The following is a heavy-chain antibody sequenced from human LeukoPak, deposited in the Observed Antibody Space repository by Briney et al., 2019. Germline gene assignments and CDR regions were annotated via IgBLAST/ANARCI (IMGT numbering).Heavy chain of an antibody. CDR1: GGSFSGYY. CDR2: INHSGST. J-gene: IGHJ4*02. V-gene: IGHV4-34*01. CDR3: ARGLGGSYSDY. Sequence: SETLSLTCAVYGGSFSGYYWSWIRQPPGKGLEWIGEINHSGSTNYNPSLKSRVTISVDSSKNQFSLKLSSVTAADTAVYYCARGLGGSYSDYWGQGTLVTVSS. D-gene: IGHD1-26*01.